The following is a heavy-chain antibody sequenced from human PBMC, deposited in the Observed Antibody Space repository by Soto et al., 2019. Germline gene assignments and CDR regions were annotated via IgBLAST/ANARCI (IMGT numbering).Heavy chain of an antibody. Sequence: PSETLSLTCTVSGGSISSGYYYWSWIRQPPGKGLEWIGYIYYIGSTYYNPSLKSRVTISVDTSKNQFSLKLSSVTAADTAVYYCARTSILDIVATISSSGFDYWGQGTLVTVSS. D-gene: IGHD5-12*01. J-gene: IGHJ4*02. CDR2: IYYIGST. CDR1: GGSISSGYYY. V-gene: IGHV4-30-4*01. CDR3: ARTSILDIVATISSSGFDY.